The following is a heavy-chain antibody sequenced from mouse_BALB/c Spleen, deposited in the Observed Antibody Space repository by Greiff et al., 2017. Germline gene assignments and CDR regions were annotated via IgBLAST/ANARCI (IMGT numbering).Heavy chain of an antibody. Sequence: DVHLVESGGGLVKPGGSLKLSCAASGFTFSSYAMSWVRQTPEKRLEWVASISSGGSTYYPDSVKGRFTISRDNARNILYLQMSSLRSEDTAMYYCARGGVSRGWFAYWGQGTLVTVSA. CDR1: GFTFSSYA. J-gene: IGHJ3*01. V-gene: IGHV5-6-5*01. CDR2: ISSGGST. CDR3: ARGGVSRGWFAY.